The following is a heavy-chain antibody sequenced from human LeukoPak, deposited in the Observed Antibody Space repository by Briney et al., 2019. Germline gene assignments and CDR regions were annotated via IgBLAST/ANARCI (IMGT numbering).Heavy chain of an antibody. V-gene: IGHV4-59*01. CDR2: IYYSGST. Sequence: SETLSLTCTVSGGSISSYYWSWLRQPPGKGLEWIGYIYYSGSTNYNPSLKSRVTISVHTSKNQFSLKLSSVTAADTAVYYCARVQIGYSYGLFDYWGQGTLVTVSS. D-gene: IGHD5-18*01. CDR3: ARVQIGYSYGLFDY. J-gene: IGHJ4*02. CDR1: GGSISSYY.